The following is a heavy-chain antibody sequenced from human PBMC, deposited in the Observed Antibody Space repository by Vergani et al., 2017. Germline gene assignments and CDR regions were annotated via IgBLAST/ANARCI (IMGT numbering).Heavy chain of an antibody. CDR2: INHSGST. Sequence: QVQLQQWGAGLLKPSETLSLTCAVYGGSFSGYSWSWIRQPPGTGLEWIGDINHSGSTNYNPALKRRVTISVDTSKNQFSLKLSSVTAADTAVYYCAGGRMAVAGTYDYWGQGTLVTVSS. J-gene: IGHJ4*02. CDR3: AGGRMAVAGTYDY. V-gene: IGHV4-34*01. CDR1: GGSFSGYS. D-gene: IGHD6-19*01.